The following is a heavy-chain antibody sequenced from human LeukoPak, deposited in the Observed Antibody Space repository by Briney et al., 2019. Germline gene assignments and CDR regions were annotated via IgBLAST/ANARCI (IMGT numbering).Heavy chain of an antibody. CDR1: GFSFSSYS. CDR2: ISSSSSTI. V-gene: IGHV3-48*01. J-gene: IGHJ4*02. CDR3: ARVDYGGFDY. D-gene: IGHD4-23*01. Sequence: GGSLRLSCAASGFSFSSYSMNWARQSPGKGLEWDSYISSSSSTISYADSGKGRFTISRDNAKNSLYLQMNSLRAEDTAVYYCARVDYGGFDYWGQGTLVTVSS.